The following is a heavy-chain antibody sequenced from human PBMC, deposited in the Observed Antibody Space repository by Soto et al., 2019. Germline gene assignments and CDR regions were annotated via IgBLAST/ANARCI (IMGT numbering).Heavy chain of an antibody. CDR1: GFMFSSSA. CDR2: ASGSGDKT. CDR3: AKEGTGSRGPFVDY. V-gene: IGHV3-23*01. J-gene: IGHJ4*02. D-gene: IGHD1-1*01. Sequence: GGSLRLSCTVSGFMFSSSAMSWVRQAPGQGLEWVSAASGSGDKTWYADSVKGRFTISRDNSRNSLYLQMNSLRPEDTAVYYCAKEGTGSRGPFVDYWGQGT.